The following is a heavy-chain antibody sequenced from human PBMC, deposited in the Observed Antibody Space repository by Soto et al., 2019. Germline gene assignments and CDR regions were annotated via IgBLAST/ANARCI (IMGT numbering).Heavy chain of an antibody. V-gene: IGHV4-59*01. J-gene: IGHJ4*02. CDR1: GCSISSYY. CDR3: AREGSGYDWGTFDY. D-gene: IGHD5-12*01. CDR2: IYYSGST. Sequence: ETLSLTFTVAGCSISSYYWSWIRQPPGKGLEWIGYIYYSGSTNYNPSLKSRVTISVDTSKNQFSLKLSSVTAADTAVYYCAREGSGYDWGTFDYWGQGTLVTVSS.